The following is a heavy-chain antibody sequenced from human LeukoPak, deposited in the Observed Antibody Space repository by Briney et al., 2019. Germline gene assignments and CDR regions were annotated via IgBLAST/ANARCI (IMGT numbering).Heavy chain of an antibody. CDR1: GGTFSSYA. J-gene: IGHJ4*01. V-gene: IGHV1-69*13. CDR3: ARDGRDGQNYYFDY. Sequence: ASVKVSCKASGGTFSSYAISWVRQAPGQGLEWMGGIIPIFGTANYAQKFQGRVTITADESTSTAYMELSSLRSEDTAVYYCARDGRDGQNYYFDYWGXXXLVTVSS. CDR2: IIPIFGTA. D-gene: IGHD1-26*01.